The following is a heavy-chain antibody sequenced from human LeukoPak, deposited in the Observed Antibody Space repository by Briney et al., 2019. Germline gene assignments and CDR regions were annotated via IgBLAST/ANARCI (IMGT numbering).Heavy chain of an antibody. CDR3: AGDYSRAGDSEIPPDY. D-gene: IGHD6-19*01. J-gene: IGHJ4*02. CDR1: GGSFSSYY. V-gene: IGHV4-4*07. CDR2: IYSSGST. Sequence: KPSETLSLTCTVSGGSFSSYYWSWIRQPVGKGLEWIGRIYSSGSTNYNPSLKSRVIMSIDTSKNQFSLKVRSVTAADTAVYYCAGDYSRAGDSEIPPDYGGKGFLVIFSS.